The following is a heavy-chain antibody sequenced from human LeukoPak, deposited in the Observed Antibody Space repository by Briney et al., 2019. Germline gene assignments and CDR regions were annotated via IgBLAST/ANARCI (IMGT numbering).Heavy chain of an antibody. CDR2: IYHSGST. D-gene: IGHD4-17*01. J-gene: IGHJ2*01. CDR1: GFTFSSYA. Sequence: GSLRLSCAASGFTFSSYAMHWVRQPPGKGLEWIGEIYHSGSTNYNPSLKSRVTISVDKSKNQFSLKLSSVTAADTAVYYCARVWYGDYVSNRYFDLWGRGILVTVSS. V-gene: IGHV4-4*02. CDR3: ARVWYGDYVSNRYFDL.